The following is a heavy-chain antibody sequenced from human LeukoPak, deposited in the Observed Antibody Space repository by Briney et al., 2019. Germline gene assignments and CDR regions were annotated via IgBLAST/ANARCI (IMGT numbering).Heavy chain of an antibody. Sequence: ASVKVSCTASGYTFTSYDINWARQATGQGLEWMGWMNPNSGNTGYAQKFQGRVTMTRNTSISTAYMELSSLRSEDTAVYYCARHHESRYCSSTCCPTAWFDPWGQGTLVTVSS. V-gene: IGHV1-8*01. D-gene: IGHD2-2*01. CDR3: ARHHESRYCSSTCCPTAWFDP. CDR1: GYTFTSYD. J-gene: IGHJ5*02. CDR2: MNPNSGNT.